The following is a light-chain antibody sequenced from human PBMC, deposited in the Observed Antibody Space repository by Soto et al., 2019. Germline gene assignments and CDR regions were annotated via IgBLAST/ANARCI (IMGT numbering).Light chain of an antibody. CDR1: SSNIGSNT. Sequence: QSVLTQPPSASGTPGQRVTISCSGSSSNIGSNTVNWYQQLPGTAPKLMIYAVTTRPSGVSNRFSGSKSGNTASLTISGLQAEDEADYYCSSYTGSGTFFGGGTKLTVL. J-gene: IGLJ2*01. V-gene: IGLV1-44*01. CDR2: AVT. CDR3: SSYTGSGTF.